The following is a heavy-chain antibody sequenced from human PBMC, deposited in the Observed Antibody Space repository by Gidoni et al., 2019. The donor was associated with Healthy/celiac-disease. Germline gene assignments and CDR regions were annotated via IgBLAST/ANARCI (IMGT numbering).Heavy chain of an antibody. CDR2: ISGSGGST. CDR1: GCTFSSYA. Sequence: EVQLVESGGGLVQPGGSLRLSCAASGCTFSSYAMSWVRQAPGEGLEWVSAISGSGGSTYYADSVKGRFTISRDNSKNTLYLQMNSLRAEDTAVYYCAKGGYSSTHYYYYYMDVWGKGTTVTVSS. J-gene: IGHJ6*03. CDR3: AKGGYSSTHYYYYYMDV. V-gene: IGHV3-23*04. D-gene: IGHD6-13*01.